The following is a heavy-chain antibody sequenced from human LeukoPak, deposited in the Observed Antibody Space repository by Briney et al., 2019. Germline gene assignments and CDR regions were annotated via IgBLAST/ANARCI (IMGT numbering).Heavy chain of an antibody. V-gene: IGHV4-34*01. D-gene: IGHD6-19*01. J-gene: IGHJ4*02. CDR2: INHSGST. CDR3: ARTAWIPRRRQWLAPYYFDY. CDR1: GGSFSGYY. Sequence: SETLSLTCAVYGGSFSGYYWSWIRQPPGKGLEWIGEINHSGSTNYNPSLKSRVTISVDTSKNQFSLKLSSVTAADTAVYYCARTAWIPRRRQWLAPYYFDYWGQGTLVTVSS.